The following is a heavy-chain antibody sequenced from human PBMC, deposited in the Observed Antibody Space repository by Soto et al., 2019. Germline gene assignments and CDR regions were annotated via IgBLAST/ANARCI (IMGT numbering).Heavy chain of an antibody. CDR2: IIPYLDIT. CDR1: GGTFGTYT. Sequence: QVQLVHSGAEVKKPGSSVKVSCKASGGTFGTYTISWVRQAPGQGLEWMGRIIPYLDITDYAQKFQGRFTIAADKSTTTAYMELNRLRPEDTAVYFCARDTTYWGQGTLVTVSS. CDR3: ARDTTY. D-gene: IGHD5-18*01. J-gene: IGHJ4*02. V-gene: IGHV1-69*02.